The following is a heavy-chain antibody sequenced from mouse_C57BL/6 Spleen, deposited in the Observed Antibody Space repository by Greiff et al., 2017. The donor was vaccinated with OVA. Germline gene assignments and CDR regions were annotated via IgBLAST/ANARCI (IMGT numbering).Heavy chain of an antibody. J-gene: IGHJ3*01. CDR3: ARWDYGSRSWFAY. V-gene: IGHV1-39*01. CDR1: GYSFTDYN. Sequence: VHVKQSGPELVKPGASVKISCKASGYSFTDYNMNWVKQSNGKSLEWIGVINPNYGTTSYNQKFKGKATLTVDQSSSTAYMQLNSLTSEDSAVYYCARWDYGSRSWFAYWGQGTLVTVSA. CDR2: INPNYGTT. D-gene: IGHD1-1*01.